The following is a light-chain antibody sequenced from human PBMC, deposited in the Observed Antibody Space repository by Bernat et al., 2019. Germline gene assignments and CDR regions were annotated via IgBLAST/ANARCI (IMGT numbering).Light chain of an antibody. CDR3: QQRSDWART. CDR1: QSVSSY. J-gene: IGKJ3*01. Sequence: EIVLTQSPATLSLSPGERATLSCRASQSVSSYLAWYQQKPGHAPRLLIYDTSNRATGIPARFSGSGSGTDFTLTISSLEPEDFAVYYGQQRSDWARTFGPGTKVDI. V-gene: IGKV3-11*01. CDR2: DTS.